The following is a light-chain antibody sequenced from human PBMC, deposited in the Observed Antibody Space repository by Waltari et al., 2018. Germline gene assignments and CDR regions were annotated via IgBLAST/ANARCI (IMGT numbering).Light chain of an antibody. J-gene: IGKJ1*01. CDR3: QHYVSLPVT. V-gene: IGKV3-20*01. Sequence: EIVLTQSPGTLSLSPGERATLSCRTSQSVSSALAWYQQNPGQAPRLLIYGASNRATGIPGRFSGSGSGTDFSLIISRLEPEDFAVYYCQHYVSLPVTFGQGTKVEIK. CDR2: GAS. CDR1: QSVSSA.